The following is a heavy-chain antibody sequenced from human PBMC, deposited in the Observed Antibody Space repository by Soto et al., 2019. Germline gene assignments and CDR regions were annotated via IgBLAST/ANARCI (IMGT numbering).Heavy chain of an antibody. CDR3: ARGAPVDYRNYGWFDP. J-gene: IGHJ5*02. CDR2: IIPIFGTA. V-gene: IGHV1-69*13. Sequence: ASVKVSCKASGGTFSSYGISWVRQAPGQGLEWMGGIIPIFGTADNAQKFQGRVTITADESTSTAYMELSSLRSEDTAVYYCARGAPVDYRNYGWFDPWGQGTLVTFSS. D-gene: IGHD4-4*01. CDR1: GGTFSSYG.